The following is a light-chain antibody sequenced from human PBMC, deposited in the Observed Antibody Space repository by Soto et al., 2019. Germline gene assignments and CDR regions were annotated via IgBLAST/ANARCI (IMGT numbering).Light chain of an antibody. CDR2: DAS. CDR3: QKYDSVPIT. CDR1: QAISNK. Sequence: DIQMTQSPSSLSASTGDRVTITCRASQAISNKLAWYQQKPGKAPTLLIYDASTSESGVPSRFSGSGSGTEFTLTISSLQPEDVATYYCQKYDSVPITFGPGTKVEIK. V-gene: IGKV1-27*01. J-gene: IGKJ3*01.